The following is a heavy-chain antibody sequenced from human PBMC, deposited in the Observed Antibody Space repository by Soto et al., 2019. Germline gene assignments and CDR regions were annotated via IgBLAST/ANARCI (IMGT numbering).Heavy chain of an antibody. CDR3: ARHSSSWPIFDY. D-gene: IGHD6-13*01. CDR1: GGSIGNSY. Sequence: QVQLQESGPGLVKPSETLSLTCTVSGGSIGNSYWSWIRQSPGMGLEWIGYIYYSGSSNYNPSLKSRVSISVDTSKNQFSLKLSSVTAADTAVYYCARHSSSWPIFDYWGQGTLVIVSS. V-gene: IGHV4-59*08. J-gene: IGHJ4*02. CDR2: IYYSGSS.